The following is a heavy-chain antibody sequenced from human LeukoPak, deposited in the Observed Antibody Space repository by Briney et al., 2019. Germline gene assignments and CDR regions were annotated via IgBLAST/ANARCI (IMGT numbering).Heavy chain of an antibody. D-gene: IGHD1-26*01. J-gene: IGHJ5*02. CDR2: VNPNSGGT. Sequence: ASVKVSCKASGYTFTGYYMHWVRQAPGQGLEWMGWVNPNSGGTNYAQKFQGRVTMTRDTSISTAYMELSRLRSDDTAVYYCARGPSSRGRLDPWGQGTLVTVSS. CDR3: ARGPSSRGRLDP. CDR1: GYTFTGYY. V-gene: IGHV1-2*02.